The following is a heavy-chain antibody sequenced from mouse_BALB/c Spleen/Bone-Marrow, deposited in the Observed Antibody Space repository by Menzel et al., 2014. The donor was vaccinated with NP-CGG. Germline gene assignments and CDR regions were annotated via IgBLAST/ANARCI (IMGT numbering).Heavy chain of an antibody. D-gene: IGHD1-1*01. V-gene: IGHV14-3*02. CDR2: IDPANGNT. J-gene: IGHJ3*01. CDR3: APYYYGSSLFAY. CDR1: GFNIKDTY. Sequence: VQLQQSGAELVKPGASVKLSCTASGFNIKDTYMHWVKQRPEPGLEWIGRIDPANGNTKYDPKFQGKATITADTSSNTAYLQLSSLTSEDTAVYYCAPYYYGSSLFAYWGQGTLVTVSA.